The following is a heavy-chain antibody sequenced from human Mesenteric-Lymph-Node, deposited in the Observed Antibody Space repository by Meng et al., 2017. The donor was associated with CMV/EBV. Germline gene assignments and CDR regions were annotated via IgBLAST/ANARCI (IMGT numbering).Heavy chain of an antibody. Sequence: SESLSLTCIVSARSITSSSYYWGWFRPPPGKGPEWMGSIYYIGNTYYNPILISLVSMSVDTYNNQISLTLNYVTAAETAYYYCARRTPVVPAAIRPTCYFDSWGQGTLVTVSS. J-gene: IGHJ4*02. V-gene: IGHV4-39*07. CDR2: IYYIGNT. D-gene: IGHD2-2*02. CDR1: ARSITSSSYY. CDR3: ARRTPVVPAAIRPTCYFDS.